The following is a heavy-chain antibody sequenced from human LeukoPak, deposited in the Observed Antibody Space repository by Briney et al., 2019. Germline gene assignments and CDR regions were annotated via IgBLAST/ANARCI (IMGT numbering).Heavy chain of an antibody. D-gene: IGHD3-22*01. J-gene: IGHJ4*02. CDR1: GSTFDDYA. CDR2: ISWNSGSI. V-gene: IGHV3-9*01. CDR3: AKVISGNYYDSSGYYSD. Sequence: GRSLRLSCAASGSTFDDYAMHWVRQAPGKGLEWVSGISWNSGSIDSADSVKGRFTISRDNAKNSLYLQMNSLRAEDTALYYCAKVISGNYYDSSGYYSDWGQGTLVTVSS.